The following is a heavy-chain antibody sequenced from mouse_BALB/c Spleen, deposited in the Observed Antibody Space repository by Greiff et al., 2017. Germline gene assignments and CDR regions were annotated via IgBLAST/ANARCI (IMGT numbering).Heavy chain of an antibody. CDR1: GFNIKDTY. CDR2: IDPANGNT. D-gene: IGHD2-3*01. CDR3: ARGIDGYYGGFAY. Sequence: VQLKQSGAELVKPGASVKLSCTASGFNIKDTYMHWVKQRPEQGLEWIGRIDPANGNTKYDPKFQGKATITADTSSNTAYLQLSSLTSEDTAVYYCARGIDGYYGGFAYWGQGTLVTVSA. V-gene: IGHV14-3*02. J-gene: IGHJ3*01.